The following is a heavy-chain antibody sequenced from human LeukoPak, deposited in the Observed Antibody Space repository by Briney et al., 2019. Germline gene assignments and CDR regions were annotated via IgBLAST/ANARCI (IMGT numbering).Heavy chain of an antibody. D-gene: IGHD5-24*01. Sequence: GGSLRLSCAASGFTFSSYWMHWVRQAPGMGLVWVSRINSDGSSTTYADSVKGRFTISRDNAKNTLYLQMNSLRAEDTAMYYCVRDKGDGYNYGYWGQGSLVTVSS. CDR3: VRDKGDGYNYGY. J-gene: IGHJ4*02. V-gene: IGHV3-74*01. CDR2: INSDGSST. CDR1: GFTFSSYW.